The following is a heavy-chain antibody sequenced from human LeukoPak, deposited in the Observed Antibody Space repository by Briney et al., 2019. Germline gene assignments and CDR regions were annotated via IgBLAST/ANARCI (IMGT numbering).Heavy chain of an antibody. CDR1: GGSISSYY. Sequence: SETLSLTCTVSGGSISSYYWSWIRQPAGKGLEWIGRIYTSGSTNYKPSLKSRVTMSVDTSKNQFSLKLSSVTAAGTAVYYCAGMYYDILTGQSDYWGQGTLVTVSS. J-gene: IGHJ4*02. D-gene: IGHD3-9*01. V-gene: IGHV4-4*07. CDR3: AGMYYDILTGQSDY. CDR2: IYTSGST.